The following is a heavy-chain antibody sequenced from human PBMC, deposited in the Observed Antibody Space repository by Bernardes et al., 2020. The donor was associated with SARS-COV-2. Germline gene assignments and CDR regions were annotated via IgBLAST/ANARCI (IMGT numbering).Heavy chain of an antibody. Sequence: ASVKVSCKVSGYTLTELSMHWVRQAPGKGLEWMGGFDPEDGETIYAQKFQGRVTMTEDTSTDTAYMALSSLRSEDTAVYYCATVGFTSWVPAAVSYYYGMDVWGQGTTVTVSS. J-gene: IGHJ6*02. V-gene: IGHV1-24*01. CDR1: GYTLTELS. D-gene: IGHD2-2*01. CDR3: ATVGFTSWVPAAVSYYYGMDV. CDR2: FDPEDGET.